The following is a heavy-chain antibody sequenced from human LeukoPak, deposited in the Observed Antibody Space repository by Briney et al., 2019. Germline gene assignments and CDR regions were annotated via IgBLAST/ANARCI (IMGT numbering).Heavy chain of an antibody. CDR3: ARDFLHLGG. V-gene: IGHV3-30*03. D-gene: IGHD3-16*01. CDR2: ISYDGGNK. CDR1: GFTFSSYD. Sequence: GGSLRLSCAASGFTFSSYDMHWVRQAPGKGLEWVTLISYDGGNKYYGDSVKGRFTISRDNAKNMLYLQMNSLRAEDTAVYYCARDFLHLGGWGQGTMVTVSS. J-gene: IGHJ3*01.